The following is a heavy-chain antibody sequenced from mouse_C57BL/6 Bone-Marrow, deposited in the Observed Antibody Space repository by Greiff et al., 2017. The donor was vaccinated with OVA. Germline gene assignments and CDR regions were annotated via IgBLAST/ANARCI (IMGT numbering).Heavy chain of an antibody. J-gene: IGHJ4*01. D-gene: IGHD1-1*01. CDR2: IGPADGDN. CDR3: TPITTVVENAMDD. V-gene: IGHV14-1*01. Sequence: VQLQQSGAELVRPGASVKLSCTASGFTIKDYYMHWVQQRPEKGLEWLGRIGPADGDNEYAPKFPGKATMTADTSSNTAYLQLSSLTSEDTAVYYCTPITTVVENAMDDWGQGTSVTVSS. CDR1: GFTIKDYY.